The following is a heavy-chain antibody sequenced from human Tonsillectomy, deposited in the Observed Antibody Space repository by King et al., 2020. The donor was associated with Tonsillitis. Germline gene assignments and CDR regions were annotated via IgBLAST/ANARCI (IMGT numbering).Heavy chain of an antibody. V-gene: IGHV3-23*04. CDR1: GFTFSSYA. J-gene: IGHJ4*02. Sequence: VQLVESGGGLVQPGGSLRLSCAASGFTFSSYAMSWVRQAQGKGLEWVSAISGSGGSTYYADSVKGRFTISRDNSKNTLYLQMNSLRAEDTAVYYCAMSTIDYYDSSGYYYPDYWGQGTLVTVSS. CDR3: AMSTIDYYDSSGYYYPDY. D-gene: IGHD3-22*01. CDR2: ISGSGGST.